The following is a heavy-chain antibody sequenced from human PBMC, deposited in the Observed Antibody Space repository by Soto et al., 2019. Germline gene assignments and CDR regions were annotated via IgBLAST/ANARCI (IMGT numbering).Heavy chain of an antibody. CDR2: IYYSGST. D-gene: IGHD5-18*01. J-gene: IGHJ4*02. V-gene: IGHV4-31*03. CDR3: ARDSYSYGYAFDD. Sequence: QVQLQESGPGLVKPSQTLSLTCTVSGVSISSGGYYWSWIRQHPGTGLEWIGYIYYSGSTYYNPSLKSRVTISVDTSKNQCSLKLSSVTAADTAVYYCARDSYSYGYAFDDCGQGTLVTVSS. CDR1: GVSISSGGYY.